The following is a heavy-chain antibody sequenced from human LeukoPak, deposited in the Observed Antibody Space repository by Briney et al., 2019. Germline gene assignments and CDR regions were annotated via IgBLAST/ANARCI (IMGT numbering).Heavy chain of an antibody. CDR2: INPNGGGT. D-gene: IGHD1-26*01. CDR1: GYTFTGYY. CDR3: ARDSYSGSYYY. J-gene: IGHJ4*02. V-gene: IGHV1-2*02. Sequence: ASVKVSCKVSGYTFTGYYMHWVRQAPGQGLEWMGWINPNGGGTNYAQQFQGRVTMTSDTSISTAYMELSSLRSDDTAVYYCARDSYSGSYYYWGQGTLVTVSS.